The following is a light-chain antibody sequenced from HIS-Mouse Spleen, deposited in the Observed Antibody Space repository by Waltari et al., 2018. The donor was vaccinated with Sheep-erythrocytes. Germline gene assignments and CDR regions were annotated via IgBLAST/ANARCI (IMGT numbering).Light chain of an antibody. V-gene: IGLV2-23*01. Sequence: QSALTQPASVSGSPGQSITISCTGTSSDVGSYNLVSWHQQHPGKAPKLMIYEGSKRPSGVSNRFSGSKSGNTASLTISGLQAEDEADYYCCSYAGSSWVFGGGTKLTVL. CDR3: CSYAGSSWV. CDR2: EGS. J-gene: IGLJ3*02. CDR1: SSDVGSYNL.